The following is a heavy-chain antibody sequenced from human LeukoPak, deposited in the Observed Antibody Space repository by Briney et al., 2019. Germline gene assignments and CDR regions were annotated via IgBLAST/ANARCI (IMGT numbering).Heavy chain of an antibody. CDR2: IRAYNGNT. Sequence: ASVKVSCKAPGYTFSTYGISWVRQAPGQGLECVGGIRAYNGNTNYAQKFQGRVTMTTDTSTSTAYMELRSLRSDDTAVYYCARVPYDFWSGYYTENYMDVWGKGTTVTVSS. CDR1: GYTFSTYG. J-gene: IGHJ6*03. D-gene: IGHD3-3*01. CDR3: ARVPYDFWSGYYTENYMDV. V-gene: IGHV1-18*01.